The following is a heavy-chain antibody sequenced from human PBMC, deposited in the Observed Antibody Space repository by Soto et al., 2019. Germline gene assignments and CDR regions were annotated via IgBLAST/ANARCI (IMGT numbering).Heavy chain of an antibody. CDR3: AKSYGDTWKHYYFDY. V-gene: IGHV3-23*01. CDR2: ISGSGGST. D-gene: IGHD3-3*02. Sequence: EVQLLESGGGLVQPGGSLRLSCAASRFTFSGYSMSWVRQAPGKGLEWVSGISGSGGSTYYTDSVKGRFTISRDNSESTLFLQMNSLRAEDTALDYCAKSYGDTWKHYYFDYWGQGTLVTVSS. J-gene: IGHJ4*02. CDR1: RFTFSGYS.